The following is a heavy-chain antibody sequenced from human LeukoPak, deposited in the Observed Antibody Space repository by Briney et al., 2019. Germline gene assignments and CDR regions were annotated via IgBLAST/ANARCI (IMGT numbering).Heavy chain of an antibody. CDR1: GYTFSTYG. CDR3: ARDYSVFGGQDCFDP. D-gene: IGHD3-16*01. CDR2: IRPSDGHA. J-gene: IGHJ5*02. V-gene: IGHV1-18*01. Sequence: GASVKVSYKASGYTFSTYGISWVRQAPGQGLEWVGWIRPSDGHANYAQKFQSRVILTRDTSTNTVYIEVPRLTSDDTAFYYCARDYSVFGGQDCFDPWGQGTLVTVSP.